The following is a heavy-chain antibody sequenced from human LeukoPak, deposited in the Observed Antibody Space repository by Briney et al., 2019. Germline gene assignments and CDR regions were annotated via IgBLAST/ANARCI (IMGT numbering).Heavy chain of an antibody. Sequence: GGSLRLSCAASGFTFSSYGMHWVRQAPGKGLEWVSYISSSGSTIYYADSVKGRFTIPRDNAKNSLYLQMNSLRAEDTAVYYCAGVYCSGGSCYSGWFDPWGQGTLVTVSS. CDR1: GFTFSSYG. J-gene: IGHJ5*02. D-gene: IGHD2-15*01. V-gene: IGHV3-48*04. CDR2: ISSSGSTI. CDR3: AGVYCSGGSCYSGWFDP.